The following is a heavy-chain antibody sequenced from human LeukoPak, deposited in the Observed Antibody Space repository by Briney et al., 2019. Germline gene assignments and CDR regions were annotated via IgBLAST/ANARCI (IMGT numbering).Heavy chain of an antibody. Sequence: PGGSLRLSCAASGFTFSNYAMSWVGQAPGKGLEGVSAISGSGDSTYYADSAKGRFNLSRENSKRTLYLQMNSLRAEETAVYYCAASRSILGATWFDPWGQGTLFTVSS. D-gene: IGHD1-26*01. CDR2: ISGSGDST. V-gene: IGHV3-23*01. J-gene: IGHJ5*02. CDR1: GFTFSNYA. CDR3: AASRSILGATWFDP.